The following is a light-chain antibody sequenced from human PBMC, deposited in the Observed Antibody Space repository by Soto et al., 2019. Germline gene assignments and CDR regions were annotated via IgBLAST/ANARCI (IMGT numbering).Light chain of an antibody. CDR1: QSISSY. J-gene: IGKJ2*01. V-gene: IGKV1-39*01. CDR2: AAS. Sequence: DIQMTQSPSSLSASVGDRVTITCRALQSISSYLNCYQQKPGKAPKLLIYAASSLQSGVPSRFSGSGSGTDFTLTISSLQPEDVATYYCQHSYSIRYTGGQGTKMEIK. CDR3: QHSYSIRYT.